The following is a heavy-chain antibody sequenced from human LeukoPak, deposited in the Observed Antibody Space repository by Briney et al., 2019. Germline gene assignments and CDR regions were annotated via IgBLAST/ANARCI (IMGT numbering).Heavy chain of an antibody. D-gene: IGHD1-26*01. CDR3: ARDQGFHLVGAPPHGY. V-gene: IGHV1-18*01. J-gene: IGHJ4*02. CDR1: GYTFTSYG. Sequence: ASVKVSCKASGYTFTSYGISWVRQAPGPGLDWMGWINAYNGNTNYAQKLQGRVTMTTDTSTSTAYMELRSLRSDDTAVYYCARDQGFHLVGAPPHGYWGQGTLVTVSS. CDR2: INAYNGNT.